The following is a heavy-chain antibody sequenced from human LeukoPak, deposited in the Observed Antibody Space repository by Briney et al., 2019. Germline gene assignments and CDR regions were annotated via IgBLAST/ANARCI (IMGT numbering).Heavy chain of an antibody. D-gene: IGHD2-21*02. CDR2: ITHSGST. Sequence: SETLSLTCAVYGGSFSGYYWSWIRQPPGKGLEWIGEITHSGSTNYNPSLKSRVTISVDTSKNQFSLKLSSVTAADTAVYYCAKDWRAYCGGDCYSYFDYWGQGTLVTVSS. CDR1: GGSFSGYY. J-gene: IGHJ4*02. V-gene: IGHV4-34*01. CDR3: AKDWRAYCGGDCYSYFDY.